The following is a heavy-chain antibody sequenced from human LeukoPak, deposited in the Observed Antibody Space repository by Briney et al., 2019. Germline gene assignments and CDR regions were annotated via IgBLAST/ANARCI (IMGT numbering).Heavy chain of an antibody. J-gene: IGHJ5*02. V-gene: IGHV4-39*07. Sequence: SETLSPTCTVSGGSISSSSYYWGWIRQPPGKGLEWIGSMYYSGSTYYNPSLKSRVTISVDTSKNQFSLKLSSVTAADTAVYYCARAPSVGSYDGWFDPWGQGTLVTVSS. CDR2: MYYSGST. CDR3: ARAPSVGSYDGWFDP. CDR1: GGSISSSSYY. D-gene: IGHD1-26*01.